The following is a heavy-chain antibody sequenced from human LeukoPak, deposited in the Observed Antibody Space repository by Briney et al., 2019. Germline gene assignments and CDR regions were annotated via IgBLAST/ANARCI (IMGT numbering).Heavy chain of an antibody. CDR1: GGSISNYY. Sequence: SETLSLTCTVSGGSISNYYWNWIRQPPGKGLEWIGYSYYSGSADYNPSLKSRVSISVDTSKNQFSLKLSSVTAADTAAYYCARARLFDWLLPFDYWGQGTLVTVSS. CDR3: ARARLFDWLLPFDY. CDR2: SYYSGSA. D-gene: IGHD3-9*01. V-gene: IGHV4-59*01. J-gene: IGHJ4*02.